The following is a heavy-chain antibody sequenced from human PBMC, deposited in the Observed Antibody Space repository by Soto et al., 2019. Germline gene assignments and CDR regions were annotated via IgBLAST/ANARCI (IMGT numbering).Heavy chain of an antibody. J-gene: IGHJ4*02. CDR2: ISSTTNYI. CDR1: GFTFGFNA. CDR3: ARESEDLTSNFDY. V-gene: IGHV3-21*06. Sequence: GGSLRLSCAATGFTFGFNALSGVRQAPGKGLEWVSSISSTTNYIYYGDSMKGRFTISRDNAKNSLYLEMNSLRAEDTAVYYCARESEDLTSNFDYWGQGTLVTVSS.